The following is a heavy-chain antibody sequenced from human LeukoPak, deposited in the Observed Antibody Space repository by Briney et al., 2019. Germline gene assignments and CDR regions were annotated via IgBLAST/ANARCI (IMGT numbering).Heavy chain of an antibody. CDR1: GYTFTIYY. CDR3: ARGSNISWRPPQDALDI. CDR2: INPGGGST. Sequence: ASVKVSCKASGYTFTIYYIHWVRQAPGQGLEWMGIINPGGGSTSYAQKLQGRVTMTRDTSTGTFYMALSSLRSEDTAVYYCARGSNISWRPPQDALDIWGQGTTVTVSS. J-gene: IGHJ3*02. V-gene: IGHV1-46*04. D-gene: IGHD2/OR15-2a*01.